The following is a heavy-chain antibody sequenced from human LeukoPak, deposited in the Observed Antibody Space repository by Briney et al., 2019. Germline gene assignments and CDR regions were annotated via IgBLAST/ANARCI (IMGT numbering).Heavy chain of an antibody. CDR2: IYYTGTT. J-gene: IGHJ5*02. D-gene: IGHD1-7*01. Sequence: PWETVSLTCVVSGGSINSGDYYWSWIRQHPGKGLEWIGYIYYTGTTDYNPSLKSRVTISIDTSNNQFALRLRSVTAADTAVYYCARVQLELLLFGWIDPWGQGTLVTVSS. CDR1: GGSINSGDYY. CDR3: ARVQLELLLFGWIDP. V-gene: IGHV4-31*02.